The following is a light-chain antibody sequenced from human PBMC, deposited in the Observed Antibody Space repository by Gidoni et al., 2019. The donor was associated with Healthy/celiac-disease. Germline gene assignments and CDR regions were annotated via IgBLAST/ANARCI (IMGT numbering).Light chain of an antibody. CDR2: AAS. Sequence: DIQMTQSPSSLSASVGDRVTITCRASQSISSYLNWYQQKPGKAPKLLINAASSLQSGVPSRFSSSGSGTDFTLTISSLQPEDFATYYCQQSYSTPPYTFGQGTKLEIK. V-gene: IGKV1-39*01. CDR3: QQSYSTPPYT. CDR1: QSISSY. J-gene: IGKJ2*01.